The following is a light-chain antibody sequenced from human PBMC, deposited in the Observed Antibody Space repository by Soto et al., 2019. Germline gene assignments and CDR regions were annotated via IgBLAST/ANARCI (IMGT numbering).Light chain of an antibody. V-gene: IGKV1-5*03. J-gene: IGKJ1*01. Sequence: DIQMTQSPSTLSGGVGDRVTITFRASQTISSWLAWYQQKPGKAPKLLIYKASTLKSGVPSRFSGSGSGTEFTLTISSLQPDDFATYYCQHYNSYSEAFGQGTKVDVK. CDR1: QTISSW. CDR2: KAS. CDR3: QHYNSYSEA.